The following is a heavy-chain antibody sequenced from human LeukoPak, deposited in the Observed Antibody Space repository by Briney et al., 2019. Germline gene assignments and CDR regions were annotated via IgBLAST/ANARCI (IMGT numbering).Heavy chain of an antibody. V-gene: IGHV4-4*07. J-gene: IGHJ4*02. D-gene: IGHD2-21*01. CDR3: AREAPYCGGDCYTDY. CDR2: IYTSGST. Sequence: PSETLSLTCTVSGGSISSYYWSWIRQPAGKGLEWIGRIYTSGSTNYSPSLKSRVTMSVDTSKNQFSLKLSSVTAADTAVYYCAREAPYCGGDCYTDYWGQGTLVTVSS. CDR1: GGSISSYY.